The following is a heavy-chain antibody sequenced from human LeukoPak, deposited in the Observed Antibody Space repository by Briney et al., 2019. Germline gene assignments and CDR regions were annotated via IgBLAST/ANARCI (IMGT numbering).Heavy chain of an antibody. CDR3: ARASGSYSVDY. D-gene: IGHD1-26*01. CDR1: GGSISSSSYY. J-gene: IGHJ4*02. CDR2: IYYSGST. Sequence: SETLSLTCTVSGGSISSSSYYWGWIRQPPGKGLEWIGSIYYSGSTSYNPSLKSRVTISVDTSKNQFSLKLSAVTAADTAVYYCARASGSYSVDYWGQGTLVTVSS. V-gene: IGHV4-39*07.